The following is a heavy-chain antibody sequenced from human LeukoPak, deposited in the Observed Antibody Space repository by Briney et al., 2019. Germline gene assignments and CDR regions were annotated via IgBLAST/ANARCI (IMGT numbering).Heavy chain of an antibody. CDR1: GYTFTGYY. V-gene: IGHV1-2*02. Sequence: ASVKVSCKASGYTFTGYYMHWVRQAPGQGLEWMGWINPNSGGTNYAQKFQGRVTMTRDTSISTAYMELSRLRSDDTAVYYCARDEGSSYYYDSSGFSDIWGQGTMVTVSS. J-gene: IGHJ3*02. CDR3: ARDEGSSYYYDSSGFSDI. CDR2: INPNSGGT. D-gene: IGHD3-22*01.